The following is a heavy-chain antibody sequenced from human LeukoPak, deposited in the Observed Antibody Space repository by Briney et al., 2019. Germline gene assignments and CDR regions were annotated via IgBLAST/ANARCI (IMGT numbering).Heavy chain of an antibody. J-gene: IGHJ4*02. V-gene: IGHV3-21*01. CDR3: ARDLGYSSGPNY. CDR1: GFSFSSFS. Sequence: GGSLRLSCAASGFSFSSFSMNWVRQAPGKGLEWVSYISGGSSFTYYVDSVKGRFTISRDNAKNSPYLQMNSLRAEDTAVYCCARDLGYSSGPNYWGQATRVTVSS. CDR2: ISGGSSFT. D-gene: IGHD6-19*01.